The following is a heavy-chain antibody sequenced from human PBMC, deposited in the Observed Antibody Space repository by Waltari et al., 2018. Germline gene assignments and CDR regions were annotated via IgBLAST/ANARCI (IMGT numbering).Heavy chain of an antibody. Sequence: QVQLVESGGGVVQPGTSLRLSCAASGFSFPSYGMHWVRQAPGKGLEWVAVIWYDGSKQYYADSVEGRFTISRDISKSTLYLQMNSLGPQDTAVYYCARQGYSGSSLTYDYWGQGTQVTVSS. CDR3: ARQGYSGSSLTYDY. CDR1: GFSFPSYG. J-gene: IGHJ4*02. CDR2: IWYDGSKQ. V-gene: IGHV3-33*01. D-gene: IGHD6-13*01.